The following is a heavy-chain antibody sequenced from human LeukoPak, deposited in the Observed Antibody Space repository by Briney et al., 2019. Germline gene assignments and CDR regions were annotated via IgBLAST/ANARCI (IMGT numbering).Heavy chain of an antibody. V-gene: IGHV3-23*01. D-gene: IGHD1-26*01. J-gene: IGHJ4*02. CDR3: AKVGYSGSYYSYFDF. Sequence: GGSLRLSCAASGFTFSSYAMSWVRQAPGKGLEWVSAISSGGGSTYYADSVKGRFTISRDNSKNTLFLQMNSLRAEDTAVFYCAKVGYSGSYYSYFDFWGQGTLVTVSS. CDR1: GFTFSSYA. CDR2: ISSGGGST.